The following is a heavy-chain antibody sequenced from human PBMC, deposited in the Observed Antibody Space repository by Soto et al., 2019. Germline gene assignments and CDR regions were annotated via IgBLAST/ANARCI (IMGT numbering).Heavy chain of an antibody. CDR2: ISISSSST. D-gene: IGHD1-1*01. CDR3: TTLHYYGMDV. V-gene: IGHV3-11*06. J-gene: IGHJ6*02. CDR1: GFTFSDYY. Sequence: QVQLVESGGGLVKPGGSLRLSCAASGFTFSDYYMSWIRQAPGTGLEWVSYISISSSSTTYADSVKGGFTISRDNAKNSLYLQMTSLGAEDTAVYYCTTLHYYGMDVWCQGTTVTVSS.